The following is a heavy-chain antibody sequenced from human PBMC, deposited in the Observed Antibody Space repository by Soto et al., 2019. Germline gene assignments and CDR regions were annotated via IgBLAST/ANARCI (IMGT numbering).Heavy chain of an antibody. CDR1: GFTFSSYA. D-gene: IGHD3-9*01. Sequence: GGSLRLSCAASGFTFSSYAMSWVRQAPGKGLEWVSAISGSGGSTYYADSVTGRFTISRDNSKNTLYLQMNSLRAEDTAVYYCAKILRYFDWLPGGGMDVWGQGTTVTVSS. J-gene: IGHJ6*02. CDR3: AKILRYFDWLPGGGMDV. V-gene: IGHV3-23*01. CDR2: ISGSGGST.